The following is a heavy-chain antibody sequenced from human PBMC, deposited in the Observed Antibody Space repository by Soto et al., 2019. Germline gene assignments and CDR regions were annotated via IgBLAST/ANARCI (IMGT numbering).Heavy chain of an antibody. D-gene: IGHD6-25*01. Sequence: QLQLQESGPGLVKPLQTLSLTCTVSGGSISSGDYYWSWIRQPPGTGLEWIGYIYYSGSTYYNPSRKSRINIAIDTSKKQFSLKLRAVTAAGTAVYYSARVTIAATGPFRWFDPWGQGTRVTVPS. V-gene: IGHV4-30-4*01. CDR1: GGSISSGDYY. J-gene: IGHJ5*02. CDR3: ARVTIAATGPFRWFDP. CDR2: IYYSGST.